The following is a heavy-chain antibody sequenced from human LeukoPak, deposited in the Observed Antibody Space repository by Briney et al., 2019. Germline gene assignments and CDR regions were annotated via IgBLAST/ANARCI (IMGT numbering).Heavy chain of an antibody. V-gene: IGHV4-59*01. CDR2: IYYSGST. J-gene: IGHJ4*02. CDR1: GGSISSYY. CDR3: ASHSGAYYFDY. D-gene: IGHD2-15*01. Sequence: SETLSLTCTVSGGSISSYYWSWIRQPPGKELEWIGYIYYSGSTDYNPSLKSRVTISVDTSKNQFSLKLSSVTAADTAVYYCASHSGAYYFDYWGQGTLVNVSS.